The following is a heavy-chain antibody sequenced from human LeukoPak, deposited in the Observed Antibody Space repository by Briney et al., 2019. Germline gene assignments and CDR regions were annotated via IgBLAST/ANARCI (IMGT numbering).Heavy chain of an antibody. J-gene: IGHJ4*02. Sequence: ASVKVSCKVSGYTLTELSMHWVRQAPGKGLEWMGGFDPEDGETIYAQKFQGRVTTTEDTSTDTAYMELSSLRSEDTAVYYCATDKSSGWLKVFDYWGQGTLVTVSS. D-gene: IGHD6-19*01. CDR2: FDPEDGET. CDR1: GYTLTELS. V-gene: IGHV1-24*01. CDR3: ATDKSSGWLKVFDY.